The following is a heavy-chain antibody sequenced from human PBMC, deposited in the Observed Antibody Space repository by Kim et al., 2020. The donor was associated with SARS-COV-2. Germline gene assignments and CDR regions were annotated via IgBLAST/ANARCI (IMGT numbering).Heavy chain of an antibody. CDR1: GDSISSSTYY. CDR3: ARGAAYYYDTSGYIH. J-gene: IGHJ4*02. CDR2: IYYSGST. Sequence: SETLSLTCTVSGDSISSSTYYWGWIRQPPGKGLEWIGSIYYSGSTHSNPSLKSRITMSVDTSKNQRSLKLASVTAADTAVYSCARGAAYYYDTSGYIHWGQGTLVTVSS. V-gene: IGHV4-39*01. D-gene: IGHD3-22*01.